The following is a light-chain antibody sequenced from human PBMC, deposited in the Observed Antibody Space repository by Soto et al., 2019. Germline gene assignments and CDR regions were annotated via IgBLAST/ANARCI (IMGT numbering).Light chain of an antibody. J-gene: IGKJ1*01. CDR2: AAS. V-gene: IGKV1-39*01. Sequence: DIQMTQSASSLSASVGDRVTITCRASQSISSYLNWYQQKPGKAPKLLIYAASSLQSGVPSRFSGSGSGTEFTLTISSLQPGDFATYYCQQSYSTPRTFGQGTKVEIK. CDR3: QQSYSTPRT. CDR1: QSISSY.